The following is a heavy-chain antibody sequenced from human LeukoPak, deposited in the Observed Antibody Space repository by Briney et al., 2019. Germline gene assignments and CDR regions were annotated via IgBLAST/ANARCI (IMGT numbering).Heavy chain of an antibody. CDR1: GYSFTSYW. Sequence: GESLKISCKGSGYSFTSYWIGWVRQMPGKGLEWMGIIYPGDSDTRYSPSFQGQVTISADKSISTAYPQWSSLKASDTAMYYCARITGYCSSTSRSYYFDYWGQGTLVTVSS. CDR3: ARITGYCSSTSRSYYFDY. D-gene: IGHD2-2*03. J-gene: IGHJ4*02. CDR2: IYPGDSDT. V-gene: IGHV5-51*01.